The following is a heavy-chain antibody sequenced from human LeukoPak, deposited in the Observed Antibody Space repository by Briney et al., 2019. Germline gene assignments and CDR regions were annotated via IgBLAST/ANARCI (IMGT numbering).Heavy chain of an antibody. CDR1: GFTFTTNA. Sequence: GGSLRLSCAASGFTFTTNAMSWVRQAPGQGLEWVSAVSGSGGDTYYAGSVKGRFTISRDNSKNTLYLQMNSLRDEDTAVYFCAKELIIQPTGTVAFDIWGQGTMVTVSS. V-gene: IGHV3-23*01. CDR3: AKELIIQPTGTVAFDI. D-gene: IGHD1-1*01. J-gene: IGHJ3*02. CDR2: VSGSGGDT.